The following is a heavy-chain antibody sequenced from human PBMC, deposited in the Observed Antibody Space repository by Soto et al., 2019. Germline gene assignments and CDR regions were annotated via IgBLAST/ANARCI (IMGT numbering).Heavy chain of an antibody. CDR3: ARLKGLLILRVVPAAYNYYYYGMDV. CDR2: IYYRGST. V-gene: IGHV4-61*08. J-gene: IGHJ6*02. D-gene: IGHD2-2*01. Sequence: SETLSLTCTVSGGSTSSGDYYWSRIRHPPGKGLEWIGYIYYRGSTYYTPSLRSRVTTSVDTTNNQFSMKLSSVTTADTDVYYCARLKGLLILRVVPAAYNYYYYGMDVWGQGTTVTVSS. CDR1: GGSTSSGDYY.